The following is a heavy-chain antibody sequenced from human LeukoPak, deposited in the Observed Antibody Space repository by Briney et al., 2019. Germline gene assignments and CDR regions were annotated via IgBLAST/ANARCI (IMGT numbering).Heavy chain of an antibody. CDR1: GYTFTGFH. D-gene: IGHD2-15*01. CDR2: INPNSGGT. Sequence: GTSVKVSCKASGYTFTGFHMHWVRQAPGQGLEWIGWINPNSGGTNYAQKFQGRVTMTRDTSISTVYMELSRLRSDDTAVYYCARDRLRLGYERTNWFDPWGQGTLVTVSS. CDR3: ARDRLRLGYERTNWFDP. J-gene: IGHJ5*02. V-gene: IGHV1-2*02.